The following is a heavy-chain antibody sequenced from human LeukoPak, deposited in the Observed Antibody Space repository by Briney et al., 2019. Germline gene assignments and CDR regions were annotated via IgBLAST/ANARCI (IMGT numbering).Heavy chain of an antibody. CDR2: IYHTGST. Sequence: SETLSLTCTVSGGSVSDYYWSWIRQSPGKGLEWIGYIYHTGSTSYSPSLKSRVTISADTSQNQFSLKLRSVTAADTAVYYCASRKLGNDYWGQGTLVTVSS. CDR3: ASRKLGNDY. D-gene: IGHD7-27*01. CDR1: GGSVSDYY. J-gene: IGHJ4*02. V-gene: IGHV4-59*02.